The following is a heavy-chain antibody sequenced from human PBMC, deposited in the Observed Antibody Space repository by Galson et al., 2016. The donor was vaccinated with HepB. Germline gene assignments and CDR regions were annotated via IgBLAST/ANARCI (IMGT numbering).Heavy chain of an antibody. D-gene: IGHD3-10*01. CDR3: AREPGFGAYHYYGMDV. Sequence: PGKGLEWVAVIWHDGSIKFYADSVKGRFTISRDNSKNTLDLQMNSLRAEETAVYYCAREPGFGAYHYYGMDVWGQGTTVTVSS. CDR2: IWHDGSIK. V-gene: IGHV3-33*01. J-gene: IGHJ6*02.